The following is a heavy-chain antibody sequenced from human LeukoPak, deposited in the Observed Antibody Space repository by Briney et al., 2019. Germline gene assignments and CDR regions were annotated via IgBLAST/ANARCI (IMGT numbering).Heavy chain of an antibody. CDR2: INYNGAIT. V-gene: IGHV3-20*04. CDR3: ARDRLGPSFSVSHFDL. CDR1: GFTFVDYG. J-gene: IGHJ4*02. Sequence: GSLRLSCATSGFTFVDYGLSWVRRAPGKGLEWLCAINYNGAITDYADSVKGRLTISRDNAKNSLYLRMDSLRAEDTALYYCARDRLGPSFSVSHFDLWGQGTLVTVSS. D-gene: IGHD3-3*02.